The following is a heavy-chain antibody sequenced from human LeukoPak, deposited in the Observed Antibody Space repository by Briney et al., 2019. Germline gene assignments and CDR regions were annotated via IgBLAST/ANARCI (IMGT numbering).Heavy chain of an antibody. CDR2: ISSGGAGT. V-gene: IGHV3-23*01. CDR1: GFTFNNYA. CDR3: AKGLNYYASGRTLWDH. J-gene: IGHJ4*02. D-gene: IGHD3-10*01. Sequence: PGGSLRLSCAASGFTFNNYAMSWVRQAPGKGLEWVSSISSGGAGTYYADSVKGRFTISRDNSKNTVSVEMNSLRVEDTAVYYCAKGLNYYASGRTLWDHWGQGTLVTVSS.